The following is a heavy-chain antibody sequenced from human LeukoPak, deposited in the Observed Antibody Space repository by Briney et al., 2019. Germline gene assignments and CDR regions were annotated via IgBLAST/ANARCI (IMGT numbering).Heavy chain of an antibody. CDR3: ARDPTSAMVTPRLDY. CDR1: GYTFTSHS. CDR2: ITTNTGNP. Sequence: ASVKVSCKASGYTFTSHSINWLRQAPGQGLEWMGWITTNTGNPTYAQGFTGRFVFSLDTSVSTAYLQISRLKAEDTAVYYCARDPTSAMVTPRLDYWGQGTMVTVSS. V-gene: IGHV7-4-1*02. J-gene: IGHJ3*01. D-gene: IGHD5-18*01.